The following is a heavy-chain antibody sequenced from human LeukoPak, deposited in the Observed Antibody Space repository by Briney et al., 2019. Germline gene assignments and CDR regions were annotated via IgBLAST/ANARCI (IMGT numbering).Heavy chain of an antibody. CDR2: IRKKSDSYTT. V-gene: IGHV3-72*01. D-gene: IGHD7-27*01. CDR3: VASNWGRDY. J-gene: IGHJ4*02. CDR1: GFTFSDHY. Sequence: GGSLRLSCAASGFTFSDHYMDWVRQAPGKVLEWVGHIRKKSDSYTTDYAASVKGRFTILRDDSRSSLYLQMNTLKTEDTAVYYCVASNWGRDYWGQGTLVTVSS.